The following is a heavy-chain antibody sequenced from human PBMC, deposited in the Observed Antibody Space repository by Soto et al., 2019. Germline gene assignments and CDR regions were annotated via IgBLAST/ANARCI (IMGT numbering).Heavy chain of an antibody. J-gene: IGHJ4*02. CDR3: ARLRLQGIGAYFDY. Sequence: GGSLRLSCAASGFTFSSYWMSWVRQAPGKGLEWVANIKQDGSEKYYVDSVKGRFTISRDNAKNSLYLQMISLRAEDTAVYYCARLRLQGIGAYFDYWGQGTLVTVSS. CDR2: IKQDGSEK. D-gene: IGHD3-10*01. V-gene: IGHV3-7*01. CDR1: GFTFSSYW.